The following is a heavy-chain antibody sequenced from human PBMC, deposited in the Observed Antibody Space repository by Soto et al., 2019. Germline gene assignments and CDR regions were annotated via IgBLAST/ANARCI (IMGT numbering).Heavy chain of an antibody. Sequence: ASVKVSCKASGYTFTSYGISWVRQAPGQGLEWMGWISAYNGNTNYAQKLQGRVTMTTDTSTSTAYMELRSLRSDDTAVDYCAYYYDSSGYPLGAFDIWGQGTMVTVSS. CDR2: ISAYNGNT. V-gene: IGHV1-18*01. D-gene: IGHD3-22*01. CDR1: GYTFTSYG. J-gene: IGHJ3*02. CDR3: AYYYDSSGYPLGAFDI.